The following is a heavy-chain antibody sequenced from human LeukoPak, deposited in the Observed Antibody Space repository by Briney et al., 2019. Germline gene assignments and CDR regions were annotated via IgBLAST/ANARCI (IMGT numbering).Heavy chain of an antibody. CDR1: GGSVSSYY. J-gene: IGHJ4*02. Sequence: PSETLSLTCTVSGGSVSSYYWSWIRQPPGKELEWIGYIYYSGSTNYNPSLKSRVSISVDTSESQFSLILRSVTAADTAVYYCARLDSRDGDYVFWYWGQGTLVTVSS. D-gene: IGHD4-17*01. CDR2: IYYSGST. CDR3: ARLDSRDGDYVFWY. V-gene: IGHV4-59*08.